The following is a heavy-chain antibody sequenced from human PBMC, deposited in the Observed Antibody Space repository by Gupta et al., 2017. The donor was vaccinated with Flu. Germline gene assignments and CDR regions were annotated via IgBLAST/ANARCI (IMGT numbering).Heavy chain of an antibody. Sequence: EGQLVEPGGGLVQPGGFLILTGAAHASNSTSYELIGFSNAPGKGLEWISYISDSGSDIRYADSVKGRFTISRENAKNSLYLQMNSLRVEDTAVYYCARDSGYCDNSNCHHFDYWGQGSLVTVSS. V-gene: IGHV3-48*03. D-gene: IGHD2-15*01. J-gene: IGHJ4*02. CDR3: ARDSGYCDNSNCHHFDY. CDR2: ISDSGSDI. CDR1: ASNSTSYE.